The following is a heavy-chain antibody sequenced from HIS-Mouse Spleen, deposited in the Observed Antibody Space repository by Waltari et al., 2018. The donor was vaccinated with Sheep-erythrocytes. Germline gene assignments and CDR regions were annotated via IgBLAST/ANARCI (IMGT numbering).Heavy chain of an antibody. Sequence: QVQLVESGGGVVQPGRSLRLSCAASGFTFSSYAMHWVRQAPGKGLEWVAVISYDGSNKYYADSVKGRFTISRDNSKNTLYLQMNSLRAEDTAVYYCARELNIVVVPVYYYGMDVWGQGTTVTVSS. V-gene: IGHV3-30-3*01. J-gene: IGHJ6*02. CDR3: ARELNIVVVPVYYYGMDV. D-gene: IGHD2-2*01. CDR1: GFTFSSYA. CDR2: ISYDGSNK.